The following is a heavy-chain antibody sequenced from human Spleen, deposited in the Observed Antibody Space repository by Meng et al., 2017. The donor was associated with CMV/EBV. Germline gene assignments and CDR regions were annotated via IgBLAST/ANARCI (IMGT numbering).Heavy chain of an antibody. D-gene: IGHD2-2*03. CDR2: IYPGVIST. J-gene: IGHJ3*02. CDR1: GFTFSRCW. Sequence: GGSLRLSCAASGFTFSRCWMTWVRQAPGKGLEWVSVIYPGVISTYYADSVKGRLTISRDDSRNTLYLQMNSLRAEDTAVYYCARDLGYCSRTSCYSDAFDIWGQGTMVTVSS. V-gene: IGHV3-23*03. CDR3: ARDLGYCSRTSCYSDAFDI.